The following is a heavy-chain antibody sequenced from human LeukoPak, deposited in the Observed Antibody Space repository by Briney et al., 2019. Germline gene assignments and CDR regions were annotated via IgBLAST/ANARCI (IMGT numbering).Heavy chain of an antibody. CDR2: INPISGGT. J-gene: IGHJ4*02. CDR1: GDTFTGVD. D-gene: IGHD5-24*01. CDR3: AREDGSFDY. V-gene: IGHV1-2*02. Sequence: GPSVKLSCRASGDTFTGVDIDGGRHTPGQGLEWMGWINPISGGTNYAEKFQGRVTTTRDTSINTAYMEVTRLTSDDTAVYYCAREDGSFDYWGQGTLVIVSS.